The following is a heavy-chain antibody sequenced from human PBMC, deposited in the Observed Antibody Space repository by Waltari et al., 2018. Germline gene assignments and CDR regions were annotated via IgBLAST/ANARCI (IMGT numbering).Heavy chain of an antibody. CDR1: GFPFSGNW. CDR2: IKEDGSKK. V-gene: IGHV3-7*01. D-gene: IGHD3-3*01. Sequence: EVQLVESGGGLVQPGGSLRLSCAGPGFPFSGNWLAWVRQAPGKGLEWVANIKEDGSKKNYVDSVEGRFTISRDNAKNSLYLQMNSLRAEDTVLYYCVRHGFWNFDFWGQGTLVTVSS. CDR3: VRHGFWNFDF. J-gene: IGHJ4*02.